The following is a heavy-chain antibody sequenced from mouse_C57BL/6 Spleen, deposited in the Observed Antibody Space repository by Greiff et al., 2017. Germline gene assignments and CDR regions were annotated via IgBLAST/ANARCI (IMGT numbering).Heavy chain of an antibody. Sequence: EVKLQESGGGLVQPGGSLSLSCAASGFTFTDYYMSWVRQPPGQALEWMGFIRHKANGYTTDYSASVKGRFTISRETSQSILYLQMNALRAEDSATYDGARFDYYGSRYAMDYWGQGTSVTVSS. J-gene: IGHJ4*01. D-gene: IGHD1-1*01. CDR3: ARFDYYGSRYAMDY. CDR2: IRHKANGYTT. V-gene: IGHV7-3*01. CDR1: GFTFTDYY.